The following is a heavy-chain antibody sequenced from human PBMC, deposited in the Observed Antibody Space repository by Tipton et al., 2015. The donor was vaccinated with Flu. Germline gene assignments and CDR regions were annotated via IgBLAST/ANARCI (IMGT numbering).Heavy chain of an antibody. J-gene: IGHJ4*02. Sequence: TLSLTCTVSGASVRSGTYYWSWIRQPPGGGLEWVGNIYYSGSTNYNPSLKSRATMSIDTSKSQFSLKLSSVTAADTAVYYCARDPSLGMPDYFDYWGQGILVTASS. D-gene: IGHD2-2*01. CDR3: ARDPSLGMPDYFDY. CDR2: IYYSGST. V-gene: IGHV4-61*01. CDR1: GASVRSGTYY.